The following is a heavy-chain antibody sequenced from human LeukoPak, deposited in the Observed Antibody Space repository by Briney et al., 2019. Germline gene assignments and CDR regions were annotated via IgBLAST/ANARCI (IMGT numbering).Heavy chain of an antibody. CDR2: ISGGGGSA. J-gene: IGHJ6*02. D-gene: IGHD2-15*01. V-gene: IGHV3-23*01. Sequence: GGSLRLSCAASGFTFSSYAMTWVRQAPGKGLEWVSAISGGGGSASYADSVKGRFTISRDSSMNTLYLQMNRLTAGDTAVYYCAKAVEATRGYYYSGMDVWGQGTTVTVSS. CDR3: AKAVEATRGYYYSGMDV. CDR1: GFTFSSYA.